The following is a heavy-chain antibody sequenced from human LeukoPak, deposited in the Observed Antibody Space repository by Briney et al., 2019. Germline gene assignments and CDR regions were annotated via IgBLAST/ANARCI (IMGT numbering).Heavy chain of an antibody. CDR2: INHSGST. CDR3: ASSPPVSYDFWSGYYPFDY. V-gene: IGHV4-34*01. D-gene: IGHD3-3*01. CDR1: GGSFSGYY. J-gene: IGHJ4*02. Sequence: PSETLSLTCAAYGGSFSGYYWSWIRQPPGKGLEWIGEINHSGSTKYNPSLKSRVTISVDTSKNQFSLKLSSVTAADTAVYYCASSPPVSYDFWSGYYPFDYWGQGTLVTVSS.